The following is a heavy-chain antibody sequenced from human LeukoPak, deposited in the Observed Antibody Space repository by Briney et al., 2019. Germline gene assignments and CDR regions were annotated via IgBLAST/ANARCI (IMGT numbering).Heavy chain of an antibody. CDR2: IYYSGST. CDR3: ASPGGGPTDY. Sequence: SGTLSLTCTVSGGSISSGSYYWGWIRQPPGKGLEWIGSIYYSGSTYYNPSLKSRVTISVDTSKNQFSLKLSSVTAADTAIYYCASPGGGPTDYWGQGTLITVSS. CDR1: GGSISSGSYY. J-gene: IGHJ4*02. D-gene: IGHD3-16*01. V-gene: IGHV4-39*01.